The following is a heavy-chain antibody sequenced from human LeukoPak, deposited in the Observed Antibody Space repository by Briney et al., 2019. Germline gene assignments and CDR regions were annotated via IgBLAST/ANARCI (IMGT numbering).Heavy chain of an antibody. CDR2: IQSDGGNE. D-gene: IGHD2-2*01. J-gene: IGHJ3*02. Sequence: SGGALRISCAASGFSFSNYGMHWVRQAPGKGPGWVAFIQSDGGNEYYADSVKGRFTISRDNSKNTLYLQLNSLRAEDTAVYYCAHPFCSSTTCMWGQGTMVTVSS. CDR3: AHPFCSSTTCM. V-gene: IGHV3-30*02. CDR1: GFSFSNYG.